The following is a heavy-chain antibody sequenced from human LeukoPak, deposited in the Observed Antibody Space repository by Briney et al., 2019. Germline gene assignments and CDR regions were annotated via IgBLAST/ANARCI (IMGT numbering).Heavy chain of an antibody. CDR3: AKPERYFDHVDY. CDR1: GFTFSSYG. D-gene: IGHD3-9*01. CDR2: IRYDGSNK. J-gene: IGHJ4*02. V-gene: IGHV3-30*02. Sequence: GGSLRLSCAASGFTFSSYGMHWVRQAPGKGLEWVAFIRYDGSNKYYADSVKGRFTISRDNSKNTLYLQMNSLRAEDKAVYYCAKPERYFDHVDYWGQGTLVTVSS.